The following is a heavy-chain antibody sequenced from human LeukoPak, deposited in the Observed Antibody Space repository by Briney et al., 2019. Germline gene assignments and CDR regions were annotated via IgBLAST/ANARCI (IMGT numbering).Heavy chain of an antibody. CDR1: GFTFSSYE. CDR2: ISSSCSTI. J-gene: IGHJ4*02. V-gene: IGHV3-48*03. Sequence: PGGSLRLSCAASGFTFSSYEMNWVRQAPGKGLEWVSYISSSCSTIYYADSVKGRFTISRDNAKNSLYLQMNSLRAEDTAVYYCARTYYDSSGHRNFDYWGQGTLVTVSS. D-gene: IGHD3-22*01. CDR3: ARTYYDSSGHRNFDY.